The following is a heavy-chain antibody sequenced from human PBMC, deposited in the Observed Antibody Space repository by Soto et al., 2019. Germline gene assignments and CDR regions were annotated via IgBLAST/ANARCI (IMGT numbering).Heavy chain of an antibody. J-gene: IGHJ4*02. CDR3: SLKLTSVAAADTAIYFCARLQTAVPHY. CDR2: IVVGSGHT. Sequence: GASVKVSCKASGSTFTSSAVQWVRQARGQRLEWIGWIVVGSGHTNYEQKLQERVTITRDLSTSTAYMELSSLRSVDTSKNQFSLKLTSVAAADTAIYFCARLQTAVPHYWGQGILVTVSS. D-gene: IGHD2-2*02. CDR1: GSTFTSSA. V-gene: IGHV1-58*01.